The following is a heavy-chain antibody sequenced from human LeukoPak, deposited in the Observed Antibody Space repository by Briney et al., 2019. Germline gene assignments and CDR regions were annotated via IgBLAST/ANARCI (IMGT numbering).Heavy chain of an antibody. CDR3: ARAGTVMVSFDY. CDR1: GYTFTSYG. CDR2: ISAYNGNT. D-gene: IGHD2-8*01. Sequence: ASVKVSCKASGYTFTSYGISWVRQAPGQGLEWMGWISAYNGNTNYAQKLQGRVTMTTDTSTSTAYMELSRLRSDDTAVYYCARAGTVMVSFDYWGQGTLVTVSS. V-gene: IGHV1-18*01. J-gene: IGHJ4*02.